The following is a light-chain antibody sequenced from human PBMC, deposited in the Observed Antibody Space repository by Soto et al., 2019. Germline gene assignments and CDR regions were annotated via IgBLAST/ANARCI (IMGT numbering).Light chain of an antibody. J-gene: IGKJ1*01. CDR2: AAS. V-gene: IGKV1-27*01. CDR1: QAIGIY. Sequence: DIQMTQSPSSLSTSVGDRVTITCRASQAIGIYLDWYQQKPGKVPKLLIYAASTLQSGVPSRFSGSGSGTDFTLTISSLQPEDVATYYCQKYSGAPPTFGQGTKVEIK. CDR3: QKYSGAPPT.